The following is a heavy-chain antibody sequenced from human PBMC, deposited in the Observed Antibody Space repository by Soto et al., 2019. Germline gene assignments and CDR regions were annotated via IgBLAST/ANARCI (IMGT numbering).Heavy chain of an antibody. Sequence: EVQLVESGGGLVQPGGSLRLSCEASGFTFSHYCMTWVRQAPGKGLEWLANIKEDGSDRNYVDSVKGRFTISRDNAKNSLYLQLSGLRAEDTAVYYCARAGSENEFWGQGTLVTVSS. CDR2: IKEDGSDR. J-gene: IGHJ4*02. D-gene: IGHD3-10*01. V-gene: IGHV3-7*05. CDR3: ARAGSENEF. CDR1: GFTFSHYC.